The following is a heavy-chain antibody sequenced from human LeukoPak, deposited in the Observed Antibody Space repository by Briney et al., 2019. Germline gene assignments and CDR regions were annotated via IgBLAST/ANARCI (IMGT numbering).Heavy chain of an antibody. J-gene: IGHJ3*01. CDR2: ISYDGSNK. D-gene: IGHD1-26*01. V-gene: IGHV3-30*18. CDR3: AKDRAGSSGSSGF. CDR1: GFTFSSYG. Sequence: GGSLRHSCAASGFTFSSYGMHWVRQAPGKGLEWVAVISYDGSNKYYADSVKGRFTISRDNSKNTLYLQMNSLRAEDTAVYYCAKDRAGSSGSSGFWGQGTMVTVSS.